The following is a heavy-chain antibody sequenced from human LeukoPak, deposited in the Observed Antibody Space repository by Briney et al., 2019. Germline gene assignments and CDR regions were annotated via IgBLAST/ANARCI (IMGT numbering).Heavy chain of an antibody. CDR2: ISGRGGGT. Sequence: RGSLRLSCAASGCTFGNYAMYWVRQAPGKGLEWVSGISGRGGGTYFADSVKGRFTISRDNSKNTLYMQMNSLRGDDTAVYYCAKATPYYDTLTGYSTPYNWFDPWGQGTLVTVSS. J-gene: IGHJ5*02. V-gene: IGHV3-23*01. D-gene: IGHD3-9*01. CDR1: GCTFGNYA. CDR3: AKATPYYDTLTGYSTPYNWFDP.